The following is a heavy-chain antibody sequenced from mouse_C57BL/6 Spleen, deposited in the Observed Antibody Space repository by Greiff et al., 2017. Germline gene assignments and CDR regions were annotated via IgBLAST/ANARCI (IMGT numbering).Heavy chain of an antibody. Sequence: VMLVESGPGLVQPSQSLSITCTVSGFSLTSYGVHWFRQSPGKGLEWLGVIWRGGSTDYNAAFMSRLSITKDNSKSQVFFQMNSLQADDTAIYYCAIDLLWSSWFAYWGQGTLVTVSA. CDR1: GFSLTSYG. CDR2: IWRGGST. D-gene: IGHD2-1*01. J-gene: IGHJ3*01. CDR3: AIDLLWSSWFAY. V-gene: IGHV2-5*01.